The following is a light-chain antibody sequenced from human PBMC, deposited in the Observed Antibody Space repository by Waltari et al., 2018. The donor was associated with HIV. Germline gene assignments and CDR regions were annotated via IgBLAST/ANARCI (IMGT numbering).Light chain of an antibody. Sequence: EIVLTQSPGTLSLSPGERATLSCRVSQIVSRAYLAWSQQKPGQDPRLLIYGASTRATGVPERFSGSGVGTDFTLTITRLEPEDFAVYYCQQYGDSPETFGQGARVQI. CDR3: QQYGDSPET. V-gene: IGKV3-20*01. J-gene: IGKJ1*01. CDR1: QIVSRAY. CDR2: GAS.